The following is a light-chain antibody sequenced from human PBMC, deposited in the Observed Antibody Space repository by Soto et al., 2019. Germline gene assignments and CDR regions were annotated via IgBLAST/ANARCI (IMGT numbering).Light chain of an antibody. Sequence: DIQMTKSPSSLSASVGDRVTITCRASQDITTYLSWYQQQPGKAPKVLIYAASSLQSGVPSRFSGSGSGTDFTLTFSGLQPEDFASYYCQQSSTTPWTCGQGTKV. CDR2: AAS. J-gene: IGKJ1*01. V-gene: IGKV1-39*01. CDR3: QQSSTTPWT. CDR1: QDITTY.